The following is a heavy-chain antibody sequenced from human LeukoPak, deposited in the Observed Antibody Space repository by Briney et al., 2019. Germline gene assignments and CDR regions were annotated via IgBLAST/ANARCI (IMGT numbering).Heavy chain of an antibody. CDR3: ARVPQYQRTSIDY. CDR2: MNPNSGNT. J-gene: IGHJ4*02. D-gene: IGHD2-2*01. CDR1: GYTFTSYD. Sequence: ASVNVSCKASGYTFTSYDINWVRQATGQGLEWMGWMNPNSGNTGYAQKFQGRVTMTRNTSISTAYMELSSLRSEDTAVYYCARVPQYQRTSIDYWGQGTLVTVSS. V-gene: IGHV1-8*01.